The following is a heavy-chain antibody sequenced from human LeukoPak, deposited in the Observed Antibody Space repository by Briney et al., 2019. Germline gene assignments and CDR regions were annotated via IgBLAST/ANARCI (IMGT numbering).Heavy chain of an antibody. CDR2: ISYDGSNK. CDR1: GFTFSSYG. J-gene: IGHJ4*02. V-gene: IGHV3-30*18. Sequence: GGSLRLSCAASGFTFSSYGMHWVRQAPGKGLEWVAVISYDGSNKYYADSVKGRFTISRDNSKNTLYLQMNSLRAEDTAVYYCAKSHEMDIVVVTAPYYFDYWGQGTLVTVSP. CDR3: AKSHEMDIVVVTAPYYFDY. D-gene: IGHD2-21*02.